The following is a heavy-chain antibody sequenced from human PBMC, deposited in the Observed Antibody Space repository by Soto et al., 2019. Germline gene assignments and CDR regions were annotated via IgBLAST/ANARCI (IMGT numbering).Heavy chain of an antibody. CDR1: GGSISSSSYY. D-gene: IGHD2-21*01. CDR2: IYYSGST. Sequence: QLQLQESGPGLVKPSETLSLTCTVSGGSISSSSYYWGWIRQPPGKGLEWIGSIYYSGSTYYNPSLKSRVTISVDTSKNQFSLNLNSVTAADTAVYYCARNHILPYFDLWGRGTLVTVSS. CDR3: ARNHILPYFDL. V-gene: IGHV4-39*01. J-gene: IGHJ2*01.